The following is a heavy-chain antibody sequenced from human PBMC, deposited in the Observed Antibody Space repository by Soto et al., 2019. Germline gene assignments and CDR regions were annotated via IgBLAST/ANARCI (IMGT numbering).Heavy chain of an antibody. CDR3: ARDQYCSVASCFGYPDV. V-gene: IGHV1-69*08. Sequence: QVQLVQSGATVKRPGSSVRVSCQASGDTFSTHTITWVRQAPGQGLEWVGRIIPALGITTYAQRFQGRVTISAVRSTSTAYMVLSILTSDDTARYYCARDQYCSVASCFGYPDVWGGGTAVIVSS. CDR2: IIPALGIT. CDR1: GDTFSTHT. D-gene: IGHD2-15*01. J-gene: IGHJ6*04.